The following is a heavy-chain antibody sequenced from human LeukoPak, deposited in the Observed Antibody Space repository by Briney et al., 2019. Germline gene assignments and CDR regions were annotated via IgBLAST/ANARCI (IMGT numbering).Heavy chain of an antibody. CDR2: MNPNSGNT. Sequence: ASVKVSCKASGYTFTSYGISWVRQATGQGLEWMGWMNPNSGNTGYAQKFQGRVTMTRNTSISTAYMELSSLRSEDTAVYYCAREKSQQWLVYGRYFDYWGQGTLVTVSS. D-gene: IGHD6-19*01. V-gene: IGHV1-8*02. CDR3: AREKSQQWLVYGRYFDY. CDR1: GYTFTSYG. J-gene: IGHJ4*02.